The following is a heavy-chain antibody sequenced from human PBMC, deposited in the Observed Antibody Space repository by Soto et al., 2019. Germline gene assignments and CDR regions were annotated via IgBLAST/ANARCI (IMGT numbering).Heavy chain of an antibody. V-gene: IGHV3-30-3*01. D-gene: IGHD1-26*01. J-gene: IGHJ5*02. Sequence: GGSLRLSCAASGFTFSSYAMHWVRQAPGKGLEWVAVISYDGSNKYYADSVKGRFTISRDNSKNTLYLQMNSLRAEDTAVYYCARGIVGATTSYFWFDPWGQGTLVTVSS. CDR1: GFTFSSYA. CDR3: ARGIVGATTSYFWFDP. CDR2: ISYDGSNK.